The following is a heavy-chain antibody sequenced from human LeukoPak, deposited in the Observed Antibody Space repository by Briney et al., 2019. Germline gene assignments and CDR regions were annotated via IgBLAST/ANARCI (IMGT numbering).Heavy chain of an antibody. CDR1: GFTFSSYW. Sequence: PGGSLRLSCAASGFTFSSYWMSWVRQAPGKGLEWVANIKQDGSEKYYVDSVKGRFTISRDNAKNSLYLQMNSLRAEDTAVYYCASLLSPYDSSFDYRGQGTLVTVSS. CDR3: ASLLSPYDSSFDY. D-gene: IGHD3-22*01. V-gene: IGHV3-7*05. CDR2: IKQDGSEK. J-gene: IGHJ4*02.